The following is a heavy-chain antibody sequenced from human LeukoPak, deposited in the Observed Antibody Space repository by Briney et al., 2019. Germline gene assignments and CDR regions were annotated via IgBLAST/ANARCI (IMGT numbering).Heavy chain of an antibody. Sequence: GGSLRLSCAASGFLFSSFAMSWVRHTPEKGLEWVSAIHGGGDSTDYADSVKGRFTISRDNSKNTLYLQMNRLRAEDTAVYYCAKPRSGWYVFDYWGQGTLVTVSS. CDR2: IHGGGDST. V-gene: IGHV3-23*01. D-gene: IGHD6-19*01. CDR3: AKPRSGWYVFDY. CDR1: GFLFSSFA. J-gene: IGHJ4*02.